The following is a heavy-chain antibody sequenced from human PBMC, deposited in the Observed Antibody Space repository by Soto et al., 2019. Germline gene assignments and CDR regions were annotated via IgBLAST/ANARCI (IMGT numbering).Heavy chain of an antibody. CDR3: ARSSGDYIQSRELDE. D-gene: IGHD3-10*01. J-gene: IGHJ4*01. V-gene: IGHV3-66*01. CDR2: INTDGDT. CDR1: GFTVSSKY. Sequence: GGSLRLSCAASGFTVSSKYMNWVRQAPGKGLEWVSLINTDGDTHYAGSVNGRFTISRDNSKNTLYLQMDILRVDDTAVYYCARSSGDYIQSRELDEWGRGTLVTVSS.